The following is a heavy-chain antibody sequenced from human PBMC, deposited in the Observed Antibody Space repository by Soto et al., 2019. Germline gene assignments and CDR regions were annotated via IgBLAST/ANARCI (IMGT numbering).Heavy chain of an antibody. CDR1: GGTFSRYS. CDR3: AREDRDRETGLVPAAIDGMDV. D-gene: IGHD2-2*01. J-gene: IGHJ6*02. CDR2: IIPIFGIA. V-gene: IGHV1-69*08. Sequence: QVQLVQSGAEVKKPGSSVKVSCKASGGTFSRYSITWVRQAPGHGLEWIGRIIPIFGIASYAQKFQGRVTMNPDECTSTAYMELSSLRSDDTAVYYCAREDRDRETGLVPAAIDGMDVWGQGTTVTVSS.